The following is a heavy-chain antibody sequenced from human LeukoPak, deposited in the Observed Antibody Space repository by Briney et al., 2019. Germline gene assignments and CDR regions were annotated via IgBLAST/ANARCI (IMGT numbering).Heavy chain of an antibody. D-gene: IGHD2-15*01. Sequence: GGSLRLSCAASGLTVSSNYMSWVRQAPGKGLEWVSVIYSGGSTYYADSVKGRFTISRDNSKNTLYLQMSSLKTEDTAVYYCTRGKGDQGWYWGQGTLVTVSS. CDR2: IYSGGST. CDR3: TRGKGDQGWY. J-gene: IGHJ4*02. V-gene: IGHV3-66*01. CDR1: GLTVSSNY.